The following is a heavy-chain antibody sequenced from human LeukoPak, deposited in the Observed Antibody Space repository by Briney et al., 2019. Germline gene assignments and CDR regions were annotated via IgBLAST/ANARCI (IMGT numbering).Heavy chain of an antibody. CDR3: ARVRRVGSIRRTYYDILTGPAVDAFDI. V-gene: IGHV3-23*01. Sequence: GGSLRLSCAASGFTFSSYAMSWVRQAPGKGLEWVSAISGSGGSTYYADSVKGRFTISRVNAKNKLYLQMNSLRAEDTAVYYCARVRRVGSIRRTYYDILTGPAVDAFDIWGQVTMVAVSS. CDR2: ISGSGGST. D-gene: IGHD3-9*01. CDR1: GFTFSSYA. J-gene: IGHJ3*02.